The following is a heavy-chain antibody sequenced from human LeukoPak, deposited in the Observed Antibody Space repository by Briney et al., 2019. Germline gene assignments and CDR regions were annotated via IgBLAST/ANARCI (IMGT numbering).Heavy chain of an antibody. V-gene: IGHV3-74*01. CDR3: ARDAPAFGFYSSSLGY. D-gene: IGHD6-6*01. Sequence: GGSLRLSCAASEFTFSDYWMHWVRQAPGKGLVWVSRIKSDGSNTVYADSVKGRFTISRDTSKSTLYLQMTSLRAEDTAVYYCARDAPAFGFYSSSLGYWGQGTLVTVSS. CDR2: IKSDGSNT. J-gene: IGHJ4*02. CDR1: EFTFSDYW.